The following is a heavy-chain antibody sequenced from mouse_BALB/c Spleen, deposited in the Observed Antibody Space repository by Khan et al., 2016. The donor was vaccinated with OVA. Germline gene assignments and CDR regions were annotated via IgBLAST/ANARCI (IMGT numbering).Heavy chain of an antibody. V-gene: IGHV3-2*02. CDR2: ISYSGGT. J-gene: IGHJ2*01. D-gene: IGHD1-1*01. Sequence: VQLKESGPGLVKPSQSLSLTCTVTGYSIISGYAWNWIRQFPGNKLEWMGYISYSGGTSYNPSLKSRISITRDTSKNQFVLQLNSVTTEDTATYYCARGNYYGYYFDYWGQGTTLTVSS. CDR3: ARGNYYGYYFDY. CDR1: GYSIISGYA.